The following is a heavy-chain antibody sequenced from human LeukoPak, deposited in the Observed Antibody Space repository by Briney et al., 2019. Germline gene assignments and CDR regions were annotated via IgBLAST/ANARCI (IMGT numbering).Heavy chain of an antibody. CDR1: GGSISSYY. J-gene: IGHJ5*02. Sequence: PSETLSLTCTVSGGSISSYYWSWIRQPPGKGLEWIGYIYYSRGTLYNSSLKSRITVSVDTSKNQFSLKLSSVTAADTAVYYCARQENIGWFDPWGQGTLVTVSS. CDR2: IYYSRGT. D-gene: IGHD2/OR15-2a*01. V-gene: IGHV4-59*08. CDR3: ARQENIGWFDP.